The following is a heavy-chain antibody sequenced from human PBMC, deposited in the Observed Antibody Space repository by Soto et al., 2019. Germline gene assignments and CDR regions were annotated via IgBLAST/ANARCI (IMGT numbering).Heavy chain of an antibody. CDR3: ARENKVGGAFDI. CDR2: ISTYSGDT. V-gene: IGHV1-18*01. CDR1: CSTFFTYD. Sequence: ASVTGSFNASCSTFFTYDISWVRQAPGQGLEWMGWISTYSGDTKYAQKFQGRVTITADESTSTAYMELSSLRSEDTAVYYCARENKVGGAFDIWGQGTMVTVSS. J-gene: IGHJ3*02. D-gene: IGHD3-16*01.